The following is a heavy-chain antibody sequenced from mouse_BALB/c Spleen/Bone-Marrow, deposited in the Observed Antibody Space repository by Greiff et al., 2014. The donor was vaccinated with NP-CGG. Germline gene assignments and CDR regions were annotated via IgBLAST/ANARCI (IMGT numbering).Heavy chain of an antibody. V-gene: IGHV5-6-3*01. CDR1: GFTFSSYG. J-gene: IGHJ1*01. CDR2: INNNGGST. D-gene: IGHD1-1*01. CDR3: ARVYGWYFDV. Sequence: VQLKESGGGLVQPGGSLKLSCVASGFTFSSYGMSWVRQTPDKRLELVATINNNGGSTYYPDSVKGQFTISRDNAENTLYLQMSSLKSEDTAMYYCARVYGWYFDVWGAGTTVTVSS.